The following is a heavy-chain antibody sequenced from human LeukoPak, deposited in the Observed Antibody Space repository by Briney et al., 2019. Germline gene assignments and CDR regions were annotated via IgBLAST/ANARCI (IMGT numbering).Heavy chain of an antibody. Sequence: SETLSLTCTVSGGSISSYYWSWIRQPPGKGLEWIGYIYYSGSTNYNPSLKSRVTISVDTSKNQFSLKLSYLTAADTAVYYCARDRTGWASDYWGQGILVTVSS. CDR1: GGSISSYY. J-gene: IGHJ4*02. CDR3: ARDRTGWASDY. D-gene: IGHD1-14*01. CDR2: IYYSGST. V-gene: IGHV4-59*12.